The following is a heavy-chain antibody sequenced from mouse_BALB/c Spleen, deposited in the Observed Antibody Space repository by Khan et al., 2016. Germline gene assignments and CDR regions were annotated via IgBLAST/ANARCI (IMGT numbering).Heavy chain of an antibody. V-gene: IGHV3-2*02. CDR3: ARSWRGFYAMDY. J-gene: IGHJ4*01. CDR1: GYSITRDYA. CDR2: IRYSGST. Sequence: EVKLEESGPGLVKPSQSLSLTCTVTGYSITRDYAWNWIRQFPGNKLEWMGYIRYSGSTSYNPSLKSRISITRDTSKNQFFLQLNSVTTEDTATYYCARSWRGFYAMDYWGQGTSVTVSS.